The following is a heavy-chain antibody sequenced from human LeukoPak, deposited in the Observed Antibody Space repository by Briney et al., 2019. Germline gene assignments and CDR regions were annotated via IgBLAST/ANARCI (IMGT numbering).Heavy chain of an antibody. J-gene: IGHJ6*02. V-gene: IGHV1-24*01. D-gene: IGHD3-22*01. CDR3: ATVPGPLITSEGLYYYGMDV. CDR1: GYTLTELS. CDR2: FDPEDGET. Sequence: GASVKVSCKVSGYTLTELSMHWVRQAPGKGLEWMGGFDPEDGETIYAQKFQGRVTMTEDTSTDTAYMELSSLRSEDTAVYYCATVPGPLITSEGLYYYGMDVWGQGTTVTVSS.